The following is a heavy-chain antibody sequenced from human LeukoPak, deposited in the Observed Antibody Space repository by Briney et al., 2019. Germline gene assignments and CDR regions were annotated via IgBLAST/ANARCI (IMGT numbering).Heavy chain of an antibody. Sequence: PSETLSLTCTVSGGSISSNLYWDWVRQSPGIGLQWIATMYPPLYHGGNTFYSPSLKSRVTMSLDKSQNQFSLKLHSVTATDTAVYYCAISIGYSYGDDAFDVWGPGTGVTVSS. CDR2: MYPPLYHGGNT. CDR3: AISIGYSYGDDAFDV. V-gene: IGHV4-38-2*02. J-gene: IGHJ3*01. D-gene: IGHD5-18*01. CDR1: GGSISSNLY.